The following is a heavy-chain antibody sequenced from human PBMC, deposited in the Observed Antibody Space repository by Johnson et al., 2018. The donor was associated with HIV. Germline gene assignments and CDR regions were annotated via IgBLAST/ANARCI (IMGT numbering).Heavy chain of an antibody. CDR3: AKFRDAFDI. V-gene: IGHV3-30*18. CDR1: GFTFTTSA. Sequence: QVQLVESGGGLVQPGGSLRLSCAASGFTFTTSAMSWVRQAPGKGLEWVAVISYDGSEKYFADSVKGRFTISRDSSKNTLYLQMNSLRAEDTAVYYCAKFRDAFDIWGQGTMVTVSS. J-gene: IGHJ3*02. CDR2: ISYDGSEK.